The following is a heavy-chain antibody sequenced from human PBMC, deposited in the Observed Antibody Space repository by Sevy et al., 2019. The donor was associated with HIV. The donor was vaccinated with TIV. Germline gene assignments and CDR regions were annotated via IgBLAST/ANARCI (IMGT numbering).Heavy chain of an antibody. Sequence: SETLSLTCSVSGGSISGNFWTWIRQPPGKGLEWIGYIFYSGSTNSNPSLKSRVSISLDTSKNQFSLRLNSVTAAETAEYYCASGSGSYYDAFDIWGQGTMVTVSS. CDR2: IFYSGST. CDR3: ASGSGSYYDAFDI. CDR1: GGSISGNF. V-gene: IGHV4-59*01. J-gene: IGHJ3*02. D-gene: IGHD1-26*01.